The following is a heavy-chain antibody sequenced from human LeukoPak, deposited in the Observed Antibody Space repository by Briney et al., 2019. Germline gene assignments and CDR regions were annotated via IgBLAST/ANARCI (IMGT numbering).Heavy chain of an antibody. Sequence: GGPLRLSCAASGFTFSNAWMSWVRQAPGKGLEWVGRIKSKTDSGTTDYAAPVKGRFSISRDDSKNTLYLQMNSLKTEDTAVYYCTTEPPGYCSGGSCYGGYWGQGTLVTVSS. CDR2: IKSKTDSGTT. D-gene: IGHD2-15*01. CDR3: TTEPPGYCSGGSCYGGY. J-gene: IGHJ4*02. CDR1: GFTFSNAW. V-gene: IGHV3-15*01.